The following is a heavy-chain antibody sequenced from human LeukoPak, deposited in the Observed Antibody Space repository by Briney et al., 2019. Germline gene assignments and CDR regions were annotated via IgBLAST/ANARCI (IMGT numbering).Heavy chain of an antibody. D-gene: IGHD2-15*01. CDR3: AKVRYCSGGSCPRIFDY. CDR1: GFTFSSCY. CDR2: ISGSGGRT. Sequence: GGSLRLSCAASGFTFSSCYMSWVRQAPGKGLEWVSAISGSGGRTYYADSVKGRFTISRDNSKNTLYLQMNSLRAEDTAVYYCAKVRYCSGGSCPRIFDYWGQGTLVTVSS. V-gene: IGHV3-23*01. J-gene: IGHJ4*02.